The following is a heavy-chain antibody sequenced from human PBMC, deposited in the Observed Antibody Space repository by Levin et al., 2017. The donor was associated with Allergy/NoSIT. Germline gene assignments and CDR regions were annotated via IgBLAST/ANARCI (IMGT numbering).Heavy chain of an antibody. Sequence: GGSLRLSCAASGFTFSSYAMSWVRQAPGKGLEWVSAISGSGGSTYYADSVKGRFTISRDNSKNTLYLQMNSLRAEDTAVYYCAKDSRIQLWLDYKGVQPLLLGFFDYWGQGTLVTVSS. D-gene: IGHD5-18*01. CDR2: ISGSGGST. V-gene: IGHV3-23*01. CDR3: AKDSRIQLWLDYKGVQPLLLGFFDY. CDR1: GFTFSSYA. J-gene: IGHJ4*02.